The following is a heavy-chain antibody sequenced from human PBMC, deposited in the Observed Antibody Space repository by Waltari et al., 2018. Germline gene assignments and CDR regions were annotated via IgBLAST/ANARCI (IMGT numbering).Heavy chain of an antibody. Sequence: QVQLQESGPGLVKPSETLSLTCTVSGYSISSGYYWGWIRQPPGKGLEWIGSIYHSGSTYYNPPLKSRVTISVDTSKTQFSLKLSSVTAADTAVYYCARVIAVAGTSHWGQGTLVTVSS. CDR3: ARVIAVAGTSH. V-gene: IGHV4-38-2*02. J-gene: IGHJ4*02. CDR1: GYSISSGYY. CDR2: IYHSGST. D-gene: IGHD6-19*01.